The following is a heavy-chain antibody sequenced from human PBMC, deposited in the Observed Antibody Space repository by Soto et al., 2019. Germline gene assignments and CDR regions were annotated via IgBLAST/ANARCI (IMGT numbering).Heavy chain of an antibody. CDR3: AREGAAAGPLGY. Sequence: ASVEVSCKASGGTFSSYAISWVRQAPGQGLEWMGGIIPIFGTANYAQKFQGRVTITADKSTSTAYMELSSLRSEDTAVYYCAREGAAAGPLGYWGQGTLVTVSS. V-gene: IGHV1-69*06. CDR1: GGTFSSYA. J-gene: IGHJ4*02. D-gene: IGHD6-13*01. CDR2: IIPIFGTA.